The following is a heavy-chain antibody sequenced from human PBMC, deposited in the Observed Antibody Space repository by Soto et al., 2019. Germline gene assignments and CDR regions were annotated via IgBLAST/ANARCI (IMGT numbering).Heavy chain of an antibody. CDR2: VFHSGTT. D-gene: IGHD3-3*01. CDR1: GYSINSGYY. J-gene: IGHJ4*02. Sequence: LSRTCGVSGYSINSGYYWGWIRQLPGKGLEWIGSVFHSGTTYQNPSLKTRATISVDTSRNQFSLELDSVTAADTAVYYCARDFGHLRDFRRSPHYCDQGILRTVSS. CDR3: ARDFGHLRDFRRSPHY. V-gene: IGHV4-38-2*02.